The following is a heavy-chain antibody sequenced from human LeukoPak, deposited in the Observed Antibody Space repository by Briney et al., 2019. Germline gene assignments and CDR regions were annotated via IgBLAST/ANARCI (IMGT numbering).Heavy chain of an antibody. CDR3: ARGEGDSTDY. Sequence: SETLSLTGTVSGYSISSGYYWGWIRQPPGQGLEWIGSIYHSGSTYYNPSLKSRVTISLDTSKNQFSLKLSSVTAADTAVYYCARGEGDSTDYWGQGTLVTVSS. J-gene: IGHJ4*02. CDR1: GYSISSGYY. CDR2: IYHSGST. D-gene: IGHD2-21*02. V-gene: IGHV4-38-2*02.